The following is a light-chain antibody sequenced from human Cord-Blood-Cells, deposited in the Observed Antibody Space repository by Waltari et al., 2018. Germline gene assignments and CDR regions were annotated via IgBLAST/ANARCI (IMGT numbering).Light chain of an antibody. CDR3: CSYAGSYTYV. Sequence: QSVLTHPRSVYGSPGQSVTISCPGTSSDVGGYNYVSWYQQHPGKAPKLMIYDVSKRPSGVPDRFSGSKSGNTASLTISGLQAEDEADYYCCSYAGSYTYVFGTGTKVTVL. CDR2: DVS. J-gene: IGLJ1*01. CDR1: SSDVGGYNY. V-gene: IGLV2-11*01.